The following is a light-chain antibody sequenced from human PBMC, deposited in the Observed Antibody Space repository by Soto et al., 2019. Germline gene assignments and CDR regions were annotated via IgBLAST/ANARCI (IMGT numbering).Light chain of an antibody. CDR1: ETISRS. Sequence: IQLTQSPSSLSASVGDRLTITCRASETISRSLNWFQQKPGKAPKLLIYAASTLQSGVPSRFSGSGSGTDVTLTISSLQPEEGATDYCQQANSFPRTFGQGTRLEIK. V-gene: IGKV1-39*01. CDR2: AAS. CDR3: QQANSFPRT. J-gene: IGKJ5*01.